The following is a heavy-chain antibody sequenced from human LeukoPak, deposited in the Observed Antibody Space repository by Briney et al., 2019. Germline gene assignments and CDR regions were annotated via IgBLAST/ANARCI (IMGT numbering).Heavy chain of an antibody. V-gene: IGHV4-59*01. D-gene: IGHD2-21*02. CDR3: ARGGGGGDCHL. Sequence: SETLSLTCTVSGDSISSYYWSWIRQPPGKGLEWIGYIYYSGSTNYNPSLKSRVTISVDTSKNQFSLKLSSVTAADTAVYYCARGGGGGDCHLWGQGTLVTVSS. CDR2: IYYSGST. J-gene: IGHJ4*02. CDR1: GDSISSYY.